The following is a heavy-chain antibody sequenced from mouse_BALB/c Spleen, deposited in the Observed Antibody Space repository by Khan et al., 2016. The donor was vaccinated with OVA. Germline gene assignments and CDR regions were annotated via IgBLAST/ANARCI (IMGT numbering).Heavy chain of an antibody. CDR3: ARFEGYHGYFDV. CDR2: INTETGEP. Sequence: QIQLVQSGPELKKPGETVKISCKASGYTFTDSSIHWVKQAPGKGLKWMGWINTETGEPTYADDFKGRFAFSLETSASTAYLQINNLKNEDTAIYFCARFEGYHGYFDVWGAGTTVTVSS. V-gene: IGHV9-2-1*01. D-gene: IGHD2-3*01. CDR1: GYTFTDSS. J-gene: IGHJ1*01.